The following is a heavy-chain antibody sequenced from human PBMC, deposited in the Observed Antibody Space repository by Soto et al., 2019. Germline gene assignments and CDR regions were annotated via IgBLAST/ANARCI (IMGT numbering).Heavy chain of an antibody. CDR1: GGYSSSSTYY. CDR3: ARQRGDYIWGSYRPNWSDP. CDR2: IYYSGST. Sequence: SETLSLSCPVSGGYSSSSTYYWGWLRQPPGKGLEWIGTIYYSGSTYYNPSLKSRVTISVDTSKNQFSLKLSSVTAADTAVYYCARQRGDYIWGSYRPNWSDPWVQRPLVTV. V-gene: IGHV4-39*01. D-gene: IGHD3-16*02. J-gene: IGHJ5*02.